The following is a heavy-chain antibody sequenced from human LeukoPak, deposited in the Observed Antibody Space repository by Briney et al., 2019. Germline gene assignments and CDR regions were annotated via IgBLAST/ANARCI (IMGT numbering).Heavy chain of an antibody. D-gene: IGHD6-19*01. CDR1: GFTIGGFA. Sequence: GGSLRLSCAASGFTIGGFAMTWVRQAPGKGLEWVSSIGSDYKTHYSESVKGRFAISRDNAKNSLYLQMNSLRAEDTAVYYCARENHSYSSGWYRYFDYWGQGTLVTVSS. V-gene: IGHV3-23*01. CDR3: ARENHSYSSGWYRYFDY. CDR2: IGSDYKT. J-gene: IGHJ4*02.